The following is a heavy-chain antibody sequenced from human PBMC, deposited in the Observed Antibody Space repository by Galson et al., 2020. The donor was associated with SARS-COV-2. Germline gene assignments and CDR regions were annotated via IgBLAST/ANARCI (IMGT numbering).Heavy chain of an antibody. CDR3: ARGGEWELPDYFDF. D-gene: IGHD1-26*01. CDR1: GFTFSNYV. Sequence: GGSLTLSCAASGFTFSNYVMHWVRQAPGKGPERVAVISSDGSNSFYADSLKGRFTISRDKSKSTLCLQMNSLRAEDTAVYYCARGGEWELPDYFDFWGQGTLVTVSS. CDR2: ISSDGSNS. V-gene: IGHV3-30*04. J-gene: IGHJ4*02.